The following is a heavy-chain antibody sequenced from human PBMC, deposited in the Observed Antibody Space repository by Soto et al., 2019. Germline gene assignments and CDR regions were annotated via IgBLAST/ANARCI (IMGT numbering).Heavy chain of an antibody. CDR2: IYYSGST. CDR3: ARQADWFDP. J-gene: IGHJ5*02. CDR1: GGSISSYY. Sequence: SETLSLTCTVSGGSISSYYWSWIRQPPGKGLEWIGYIYYSGSTNYNPSLKSRVTISVDTSKNQFSLKLSSVTAADTAVYYCARQADWFDPWGQGTLVTVSS. V-gene: IGHV4-59*08.